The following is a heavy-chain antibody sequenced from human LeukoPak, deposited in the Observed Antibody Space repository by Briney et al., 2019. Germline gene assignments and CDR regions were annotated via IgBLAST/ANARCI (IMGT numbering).Heavy chain of an antibody. V-gene: IGHV5-51*01. Sequence: GESLKISCKGSVYRFTSYWIGWVRQMPGKGLEWMGIIYPGDSDTRYSPSFQGQVTISADKSMSTAYLQWSSLKASDIAMYYCARRGDGYNLNYWGQGTLVTVPS. CDR3: ARRGDGYNLNY. CDR2: IYPGDSDT. J-gene: IGHJ4*02. D-gene: IGHD5-24*01. CDR1: VYRFTSYW.